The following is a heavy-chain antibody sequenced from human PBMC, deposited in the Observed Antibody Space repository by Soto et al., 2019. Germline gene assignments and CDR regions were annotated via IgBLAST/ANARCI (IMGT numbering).Heavy chain of an antibody. Sequence: SGGSLRLSCAASGFTFSTYWMSWVRQAPGKGLEWVANINQDGSERYYVDSVKGRFTISRDNAKNSLFLQLNSLRAGDMAVYYCVIDMMGFCSGGGNCYPAGSGFDIWDQGTMVTVSS. J-gene: IGHJ3*02. D-gene: IGHD2-15*01. CDR1: GFTFSTYW. V-gene: IGHV3-7*01. CDR3: VIDMMGFCSGGGNCYPAGSGFDI. CDR2: INQDGSER.